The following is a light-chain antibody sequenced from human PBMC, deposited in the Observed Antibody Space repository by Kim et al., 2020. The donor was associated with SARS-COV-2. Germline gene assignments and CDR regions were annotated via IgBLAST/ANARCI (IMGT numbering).Light chain of an antibody. V-gene: IGKV3-20*01. Sequence: EIVLTQSPATLSLPPGERAALPCRASQSVSSSYLAWYQQKPGQAPRLLIYGASSRATGIPDRFSGSGSETDFTLTITRLEPDDFAVYYCQQYGTSPLTFGGGTKVDIK. J-gene: IGKJ4*01. CDR3: QQYGTSPLT. CDR2: GAS. CDR1: QSVSSSY.